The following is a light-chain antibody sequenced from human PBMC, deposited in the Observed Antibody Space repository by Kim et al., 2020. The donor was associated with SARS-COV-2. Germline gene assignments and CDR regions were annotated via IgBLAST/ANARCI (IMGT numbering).Light chain of an antibody. CDR1: QGIRSY. Sequence: ASVGDRGTITCRASQGIRSYLAWYQQKVGEAPKLLVYAASTLQSGVPSRFSGSGSGTDFTLTISSLQPEDFATYYCQQLNTYPVTFGPGTKVDIK. CDR3: QQLNTYPVT. V-gene: IGKV1-9*01. CDR2: AAS. J-gene: IGKJ3*01.